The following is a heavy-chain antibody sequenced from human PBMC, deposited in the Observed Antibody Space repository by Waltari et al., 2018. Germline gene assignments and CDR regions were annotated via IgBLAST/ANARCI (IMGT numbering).Heavy chain of an antibody. CDR2: IYPRDSIA. J-gene: IGHJ5*02. D-gene: IGHD3-9*01. Sequence: VQLVQSGAEVKKPGESLNISCKASGYRFTSYWIGWVRQMPGKGLEWMGIIYPRDSIARYSPSFQGQVTISVDKSVSTAYLQWSSLKASDTAIYFCARQGYDILTGYPNWFDPWGQGTLVIVSS. CDR3: ARQGYDILTGYPNWFDP. V-gene: IGHV5-51*01. CDR1: GYRFTSYW.